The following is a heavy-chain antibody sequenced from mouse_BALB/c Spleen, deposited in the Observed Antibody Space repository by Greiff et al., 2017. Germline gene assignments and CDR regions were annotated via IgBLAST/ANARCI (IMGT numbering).Heavy chain of an antibody. D-gene: IGHD2-4*01. CDR1: GFTFSSYT. J-gene: IGHJ3*01. CDR2: ISNGGGST. CDR3: ARRYDYDGLWFAY. Sequence: EVKLVESGGGLVQPGGSLKLSCAASGFTFSSYTMSWVRQTPEKRLEWVAYISNGGGSTYYPDTVKGRFTISRDNAKNTLYLQMSSLKSEDTAMYYCARRYDYDGLWFAYWGQGTLVTVSA. V-gene: IGHV5-12-2*01.